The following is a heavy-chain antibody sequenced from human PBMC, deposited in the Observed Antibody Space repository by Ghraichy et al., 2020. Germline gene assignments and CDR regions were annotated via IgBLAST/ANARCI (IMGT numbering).Heavy chain of an antibody. V-gene: IGHV4-34*01. CDR3: ARGWIIAAAGASYFDL. J-gene: IGHJ2*01. Sequence: SETLSLTCAVYGGSFSGYYWSWIRQPPGKGLEWIGEINHSGSTNYNPSLKSRVTISVDTSKNQFSLKLSSVTAADMAVYYCARGWIIAAAGASYFDLWGRGTLVTVSS. CDR2: INHSGST. CDR1: GGSFSGYY. D-gene: IGHD6-13*01.